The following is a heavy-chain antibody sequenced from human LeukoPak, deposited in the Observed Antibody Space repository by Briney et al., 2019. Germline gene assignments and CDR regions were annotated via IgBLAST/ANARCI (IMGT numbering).Heavy chain of an antibody. CDR3: ASFTVVWSYYYYMGV. V-gene: IGHV3-69-1*01. Sequence: PGGSLRLSCTASGITFSDYSMNWVRQAPGKGLEWVSYIYTSSTTYYADSVRGRFTISRDNAKNPLYLQMSSLRAEDSAVYYCASFTVVWSYYYYMGVWGKGTTVTVSS. J-gene: IGHJ6*03. D-gene: IGHD2-8*02. CDR2: IYTSSTT. CDR1: GITFSDYS.